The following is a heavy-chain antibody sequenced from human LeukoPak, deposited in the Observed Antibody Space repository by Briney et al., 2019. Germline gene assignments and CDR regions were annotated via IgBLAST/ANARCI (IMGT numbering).Heavy chain of an antibody. J-gene: IGHJ4*02. Sequence: PGGSLRLSCAASGFTCRSYWMSWVRQAPGKGLEWVANIKQDGSEKYYVDSVKGRFTISRDNAKNSLYLQMNSLRAEDTALYYCARDKSYGDSSDYWGQGTLVTVSS. D-gene: IGHD4-17*01. CDR2: IKQDGSEK. CDR3: ARDKSYGDSSDY. CDR1: GFTCRSYW. V-gene: IGHV3-7*01.